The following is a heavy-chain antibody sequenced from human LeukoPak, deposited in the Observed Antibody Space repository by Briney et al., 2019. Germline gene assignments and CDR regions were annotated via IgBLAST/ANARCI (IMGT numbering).Heavy chain of an antibody. J-gene: IGHJ4*02. D-gene: IGHD3-22*01. V-gene: IGHV3-23*01. CDR3: AKDLQAWHDSSGYPDY. CDR1: GFTFSSYA. CDR2: ISGSGGST. Sequence: GGSLRLSCAASGFTFSSYAMSWVRQAPGKGLEWVSAISGSGGSTYYADSVKGRFTISRDNAKNTLYLQMNSLRPEDTAVYYCAKDLQAWHDSSGYPDYWGQGTLVTVSS.